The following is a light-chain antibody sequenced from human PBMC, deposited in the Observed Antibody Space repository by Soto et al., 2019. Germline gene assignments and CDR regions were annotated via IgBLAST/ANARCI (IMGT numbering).Light chain of an antibody. J-gene: IGKJ1*01. V-gene: IGKV3-11*01. CDR3: HQRQSWPRT. CDR2: HTS. CDR1: RTVHSN. Sequence: IVVTQSPSAVSVSPGDRVSLSCRASRTVHSNVAWYQHKPGQAPRLLIYHTSNRATGIPARFSGSGSGTDFTLTISSLEPEDFAVYYCHQRQSWPRTFGQGTKVDI.